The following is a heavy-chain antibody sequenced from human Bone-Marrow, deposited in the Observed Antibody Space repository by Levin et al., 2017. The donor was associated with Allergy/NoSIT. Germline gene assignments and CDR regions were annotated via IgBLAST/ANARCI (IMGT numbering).Heavy chain of an antibody. J-gene: IGHJ4*02. Sequence: GESLKISCAASGFTFSSYAMSWVRQAPGKGLEWGAASSGSGGSTDYADSVKGRFTISRDNSKNTLYLQMNSLRAEDTAVYYCAKDQLGWGQGTLVTVSS. CDR2: SSGSGGST. CDR1: GFTFSSYA. CDR3: AKDQLG. D-gene: IGHD6-6*01. V-gene: IGHV3-23*01.